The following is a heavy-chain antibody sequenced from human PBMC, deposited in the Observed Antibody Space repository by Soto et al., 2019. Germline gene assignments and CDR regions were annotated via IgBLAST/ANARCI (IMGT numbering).Heavy chain of an antibody. V-gene: IGHV3-48*01. J-gene: IGHJ6*02. D-gene: IGHD2-15*01. CDR3: AVEGYCSGGSCYSGYYYVMDG. CDR2: ISSSSSTI. CDR1: GFTFSSHS. Sequence: GGSLRLSCTASGFTFSSHSMNWVRQAPGKGLEWVSYISSSSSTIYYADSVKGRFTISRDNAKNSLYLQMNSLRAEDTAVYYCAVEGYCSGGSCYSGYYYVMDGWGQGSTVTVSS.